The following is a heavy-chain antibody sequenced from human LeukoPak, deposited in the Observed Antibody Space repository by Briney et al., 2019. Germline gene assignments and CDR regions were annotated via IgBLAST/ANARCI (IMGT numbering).Heavy chain of an antibody. J-gene: IGHJ4*02. CDR3: ARIRCGHSGSVCYNH. Sequence: GGSLRLSCAASGFTFSKYWMLWVRQAPGKGLESVSRINTDGTVTTYADSVKGRFTVSRDNADNTMFLQMNSVRDEDTAVYYCARIRCGHSGSVCYNHWGLGTLVTVSS. D-gene: IGHD3-9*01. V-gene: IGHV3-74*01. CDR1: GFTFSKYW. CDR2: INTDGTVT.